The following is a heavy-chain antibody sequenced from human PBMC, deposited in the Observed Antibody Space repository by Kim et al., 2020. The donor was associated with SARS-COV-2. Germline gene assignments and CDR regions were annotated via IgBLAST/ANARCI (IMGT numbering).Heavy chain of an antibody. CDR3: ASSVVTWRGGDYGDY. D-gene: IGHD4-17*01. CDR2: ISSSSSYI. Sequence: GGSLRLSCAASGFTFSSYSMNWVRQAPGKGLEWVSSISSSSSYIYYADSVKGRFTISRDNAKNSLYLQMNSLRAEDTAVYYCASSVVTWRGGDYGDYWGQGTLVTVSS. CDR1: GFTFSSYS. V-gene: IGHV3-21*01. J-gene: IGHJ4*02.